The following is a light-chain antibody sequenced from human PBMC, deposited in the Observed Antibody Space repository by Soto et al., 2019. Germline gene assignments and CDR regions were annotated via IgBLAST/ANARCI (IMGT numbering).Light chain of an antibody. Sequence: VRTQSPATLSVSPGGTATLSCRASQSVSSYLAWYQQKPGQAPRLLIYAASTRATGIPGRFSGSGSGTEFTLTISSLQSEDSGVYYCQQYSRSPRTFGRGTKVDIK. J-gene: IGKJ1*01. CDR3: QQYSRSPRT. CDR2: AAS. V-gene: IGKV3-15*01. CDR1: QSVSSY.